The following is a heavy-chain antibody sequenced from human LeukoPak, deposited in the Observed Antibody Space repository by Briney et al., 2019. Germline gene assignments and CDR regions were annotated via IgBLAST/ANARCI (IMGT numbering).Heavy chain of an antibody. D-gene: IGHD2-2*01. J-gene: IGHJ5*02. CDR2: ISYDGSNK. CDR3: ARAEPAALFDP. Sequence: GGSLRLSCAASGFTFSSYAMHWVRQAPGKGLEWVAVISYDGSNKYYADSVKGRFTISRDNSKNTLYLQMNSLRAEDTAVYYCARAEPAALFDPWGQGTLVTVSS. CDR1: GFTFSSYA. V-gene: IGHV3-30-3*01.